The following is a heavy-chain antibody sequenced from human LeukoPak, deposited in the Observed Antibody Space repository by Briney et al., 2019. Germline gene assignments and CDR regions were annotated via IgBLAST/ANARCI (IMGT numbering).Heavy chain of an antibody. Sequence: GGSLRLSCAASGFTFSSYSMNWVRQAPGKGLEWVSYISSSSSTIYYADSVKGRFTISRDNAKNSLYLQMNSLRDEDTAVYYCARVFFSGSYTCFDSWGQGTLVTVSS. CDR3: ARVFFSGSYTCFDS. J-gene: IGHJ4*02. CDR2: ISSSSSTI. CDR1: GFTFSSYS. V-gene: IGHV3-48*02. D-gene: IGHD1-26*01.